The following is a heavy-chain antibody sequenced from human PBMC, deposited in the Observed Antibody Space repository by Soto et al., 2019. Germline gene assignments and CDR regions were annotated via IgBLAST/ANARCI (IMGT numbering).Heavy chain of an antibody. CDR1: GYTFTSYA. J-gene: IGHJ4*02. D-gene: IGHD2-21*02. V-gene: IGHV1-3*05. CDR2: INAGNGNT. Sequence: QVQLVQSGAEEKKPGASVKVTCKASGYTFTSYARHWVRQAPGQRLEWMGWINAGNGNTKYSEKFQGRVTITSDTSASTAYMELSSMRSEDTAVYYCARSIVLVTALDYWGQVTLVTVSS. CDR3: ARSIVLVTALDY.